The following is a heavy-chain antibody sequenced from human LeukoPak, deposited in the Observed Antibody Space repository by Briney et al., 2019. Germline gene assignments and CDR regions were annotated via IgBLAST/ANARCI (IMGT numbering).Heavy chain of an antibody. J-gene: IGHJ5*02. D-gene: IGHD3-10*01. CDR3: NCMEVRGVMENWFDP. CDR1: GFAFSSYG. V-gene: IGHV3-30*03. Sequence: GGSLRLSSAASGFAFSSYGMHWVRQAPGKGLEWVAVISYDGSNKYYADSVKGRFTISRDNSKNTLYLQMNSLRAEDTAVYYCNCMEVRGVMENWFDPWGQGTLVTVSS. CDR2: ISYDGSNK.